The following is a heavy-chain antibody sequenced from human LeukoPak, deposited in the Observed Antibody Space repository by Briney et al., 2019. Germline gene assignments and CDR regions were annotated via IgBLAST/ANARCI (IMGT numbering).Heavy chain of an antibody. CDR2: ISSSSSTI. D-gene: IGHD3-22*01. CDR3: ARDGAYYYDNSGYYFPSRFDY. Sequence: PGGSLRLSCAASGFTFSSYSMNWVRQAPGKGLEWVSYISSSSSTIYYADSVKGRFTISRDNAKNSLYLQMNSLRAEDTAVYYCARDGAYYYDNSGYYFPSRFDYWGQGTLVTVSS. V-gene: IGHV3-48*04. J-gene: IGHJ4*02. CDR1: GFTFSSYS.